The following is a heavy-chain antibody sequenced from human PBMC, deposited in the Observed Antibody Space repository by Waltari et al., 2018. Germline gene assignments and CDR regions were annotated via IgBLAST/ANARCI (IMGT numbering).Heavy chain of an antibody. Sequence: PGQGLEWMGGIIPIFGTANYAHKFQGRVTITAAESTSTAYLELSSLSSEDTAVYFYARGAYRGVPHGWYFDLWGRGTLVTVSS. D-gene: IGHD3-10*01. CDR2: IIPIFGTA. J-gene: IGHJ2*01. CDR3: ARGAYRGVPHGWYFDL. V-gene: IGHV1-69*01.